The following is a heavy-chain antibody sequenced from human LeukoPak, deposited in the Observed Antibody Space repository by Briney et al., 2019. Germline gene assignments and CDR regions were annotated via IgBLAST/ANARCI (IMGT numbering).Heavy chain of an antibody. Sequence: GGSLRLSGAASGFTFSSYWKSWVRQAPGKGLEWVANIKQDGSEKYYVVSVKGRFTISRDNAKNSLYLQMNSLRAEDTAVYYCARDGAVAGTDYWGQGTLVTVSS. J-gene: IGHJ4*02. D-gene: IGHD6-19*01. CDR1: GFTFSSYW. CDR3: ARDGAVAGTDY. CDR2: IKQDGSEK. V-gene: IGHV3-7*01.